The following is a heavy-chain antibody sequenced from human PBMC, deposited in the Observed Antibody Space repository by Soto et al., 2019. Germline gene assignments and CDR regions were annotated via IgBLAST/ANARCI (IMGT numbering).Heavy chain of an antibody. CDR3: ARVISSSWPPNGLSNPYS. CDR2: ISAYNGNT. J-gene: IGHJ5*02. Sequence: ASVKVSCKASGYTFTSYGISWVRQAPGQGLEWMGWISAYNGNTNYAQKLQGRVTMTTDTSTSTAYMELRSLRSDDTALFYCARVISSSWPPNGLSNPYSWGREPVVTVSS. V-gene: IGHV1-18*01. CDR1: GYTFTSYG. D-gene: IGHD6-13*01.